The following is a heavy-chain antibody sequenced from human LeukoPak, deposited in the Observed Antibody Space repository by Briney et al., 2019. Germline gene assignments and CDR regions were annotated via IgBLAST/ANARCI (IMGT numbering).Heavy chain of an antibody. D-gene: IGHD2-2*02. CDR3: ARDGAHCSSTSCYNY. Sequence: GASVKVSCKASGGTFSSYAISWVRQAPGQGLEWMGGIIPIFGTANYAQKFQGRVTITADESTSTAYMELSSLRSEDTAVYYCARDGAHCSSTSCYNYWGQGALVTVSS. V-gene: IGHV1-69*01. CDR2: IIPIFGTA. J-gene: IGHJ4*02. CDR1: GGTFSSYA.